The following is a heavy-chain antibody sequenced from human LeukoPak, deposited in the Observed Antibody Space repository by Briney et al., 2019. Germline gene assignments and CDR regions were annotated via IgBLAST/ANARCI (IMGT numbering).Heavy chain of an antibody. Sequence: PGGSLRLSCAASGFTFSSYAMSWVRQAPGKGLECVSGIIGGGGSTYYADSVKGRFTVSRDNSKNTLYLQMNSLRAEDTAVYYWAKCSGSCVHNWCDPWGRGTVVGVSS. CDR1: GFTFSSYA. CDR2: IIGGGGST. V-gene: IGHV3-23*01. D-gene: IGHD3-22*01. J-gene: IGHJ5*02. CDR3: AKCSGSCVHNWCDP.